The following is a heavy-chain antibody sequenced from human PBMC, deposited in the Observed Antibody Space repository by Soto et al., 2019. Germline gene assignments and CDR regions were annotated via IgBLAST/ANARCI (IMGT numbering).Heavy chain of an antibody. Sequence: EVQVVESGGGLVKPGGSLTLSCNFTFSLYSMNWVRQAPGKGLEWVASISSGAAYIKYADSVQGRFTISRDNAKSSVFLQMSSLRVEATAVYFCTRDEGGGYASWFHPWGQGTQVPVSA. CDR2: ISSGAAYI. J-gene: IGHJ5*02. CDR3: TRDEGGGYASWFHP. D-gene: IGHD1-26*01. V-gene: IGHV3-21*01. CDR1: FTFSLYS.